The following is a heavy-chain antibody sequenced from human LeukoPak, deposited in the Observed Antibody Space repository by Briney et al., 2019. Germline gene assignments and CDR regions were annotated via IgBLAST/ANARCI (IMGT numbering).Heavy chain of an antibody. D-gene: IGHD3-3*01. V-gene: IGHV1-46*01. J-gene: IGHJ6*02. CDR3: AVPSITIFGVVSYYYGMDV. Sequence: ASVKVSCKASRYTFTSYYMRWVRQAPGQGLEWMGIINPSGGSTSYAQKFQGRVTMTRDTSTSTVYMELSSLRSEDTAVYYCAVPSITIFGVVSYYYGMDVWGQGTTVTVSS. CDR1: RYTFTSYY. CDR2: INPSGGST.